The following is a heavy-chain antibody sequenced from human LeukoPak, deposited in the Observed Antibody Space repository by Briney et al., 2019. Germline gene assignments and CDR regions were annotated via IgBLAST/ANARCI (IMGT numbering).Heavy chain of an antibody. CDR2: IYYSGST. J-gene: IGHJ4*02. CDR3: ARRGGQLVHY. CDR1: GGPLSSSSYY. Sequence: SETLSLTCTVSGGPLSSSSYYWGWIRQPPGKGLEWIGSIYYSGSTYYNPSLKSRVTISVDTSKNQFSLKLSSVTAADTAVYYCARRGGQLVHYWGQGTLVTVSS. V-gene: IGHV4-39*01. D-gene: IGHD6-6*01.